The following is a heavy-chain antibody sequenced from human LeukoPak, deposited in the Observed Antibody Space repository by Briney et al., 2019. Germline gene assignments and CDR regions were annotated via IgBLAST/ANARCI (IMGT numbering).Heavy chain of an antibody. V-gene: IGHV3-23*01. CDR1: GFTFSSYG. Sequence: GGSLRLSCAASGFTFSSYGMSWVRQAPGKGLEWVSGISGSGDKKYYADSVKGRFTISRDNAKNSLYLQMSNLRAEDTAVYFCARGGGLDVWGQGATVTVSS. CDR3: ARGGGLDV. D-gene: IGHD3-16*01. CDR2: ISGSGDKK. J-gene: IGHJ6*02.